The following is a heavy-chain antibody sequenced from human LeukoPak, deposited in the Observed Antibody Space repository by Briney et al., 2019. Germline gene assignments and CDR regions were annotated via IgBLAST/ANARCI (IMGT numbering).Heavy chain of an antibody. J-gene: IGHJ4*02. D-gene: IGHD2-2*01. Sequence: ASVKVSCKASGGTFSSYAISWVRQAPGQGLEWMGGIIPIFGTANYAQKFQGRVTITADESTSTAYMELSSPRSEDTAVYYCARVVVVPAARRPLYYFDYWGQGTLVTVSS. CDR3: ARVVVVPAARRPLYYFDY. CDR1: GGTFSSYA. CDR2: IIPIFGTA. V-gene: IGHV1-69*01.